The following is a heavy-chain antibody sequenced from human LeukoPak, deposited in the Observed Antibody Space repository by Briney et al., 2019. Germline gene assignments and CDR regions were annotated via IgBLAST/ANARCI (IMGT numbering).Heavy chain of an antibody. CDR1: GFSFSSYD. V-gene: IGHV1-69*13. Sequence: SVKVSCNASGFSFSSYDISWLRHAPGQGHEWMGGVIPIFGGANYAQKFHVRVPITAHGSTSTAYMQLSSLRPEDSDDHYGSRDHGRGLGSSGGQGTLVTVPS. CDR3: SRDHGRGLGSS. D-gene: IGHD3-10*01. CDR2: VIPIFGGA. J-gene: IGHJ4*02.